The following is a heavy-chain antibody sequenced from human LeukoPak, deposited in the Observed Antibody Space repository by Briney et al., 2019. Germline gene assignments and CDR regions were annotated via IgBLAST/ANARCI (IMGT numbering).Heavy chain of an antibody. Sequence: GGSLRLSCGASGFTFSSSAMSWVRQAPGKGREWVAGISGSGGGTYYADSVKGRFTIYRDNSKNTLYLQMNSLRAEDTAVYYCARNGGSYFFGYWGQGTLVTVSS. J-gene: IGHJ4*02. CDR1: GFTFSSSA. CDR3: ARNGGSYFFGY. D-gene: IGHD1-26*01. CDR2: ISGSGGGT. V-gene: IGHV3-23*01.